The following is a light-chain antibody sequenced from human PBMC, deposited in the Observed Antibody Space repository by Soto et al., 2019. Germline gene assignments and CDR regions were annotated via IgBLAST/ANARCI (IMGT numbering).Light chain of an antibody. J-gene: IGLJ1*01. CDR3: QVWDSSSGDYV. CDR1: NIGSKS. Sequence: SYELTQPPSVSVAPGKTARITCGGNNIGSKSVHWYQQKPGQAPVLVIYYDSDRPSGIPERFSGSNSGNTATLTISRVEAGDEADYYCQVWDSSSGDYVFGTGTMLTVL. CDR2: YDS. V-gene: IGLV3-21*04.